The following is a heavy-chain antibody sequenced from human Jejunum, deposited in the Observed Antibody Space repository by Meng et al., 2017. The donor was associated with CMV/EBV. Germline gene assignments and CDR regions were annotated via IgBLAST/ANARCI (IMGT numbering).Heavy chain of an antibody. V-gene: IGHV4-39*07. CDR1: GGSISSSTYF. CDR2: MYYSGST. CDR3: ARGKDLYSRFDP. Sequence: TVSGGSISSSTYFWGWIRQPPGKGLEWIGSMYYSGSTYYNPSLKSRVTISVDTSKNQFSLKLSSVTAAVTAVYYCARGKDLYSRFDPWGQGTLVTVSS. D-gene: IGHD6-13*01. J-gene: IGHJ5*02.